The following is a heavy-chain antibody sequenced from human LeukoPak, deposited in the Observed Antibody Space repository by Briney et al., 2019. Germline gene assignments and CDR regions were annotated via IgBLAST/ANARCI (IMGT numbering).Heavy chain of an antibody. V-gene: IGHV5-51*01. Sequence: GESLKISXKGSGYSFTSYWIGWVRQMPGKGLEWMGIIYPGDSDTIYSPSFQGQVTISADKSISTAYLQWSSLKASDTAMYYCARVNSLGDSSGPVDYWGQRTLVTVSS. CDR2: IYPGDSDT. J-gene: IGHJ4*02. CDR1: GYSFTSYW. CDR3: ARVNSLGDSSGPVDY. D-gene: IGHD6-25*01.